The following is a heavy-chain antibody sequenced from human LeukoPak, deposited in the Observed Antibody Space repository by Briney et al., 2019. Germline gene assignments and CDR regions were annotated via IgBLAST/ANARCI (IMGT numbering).Heavy chain of an antibody. Sequence: SGPTLVNPTQTLTLTCTFSGFSLSTTGVGVSWIRQPPGKGLEWIGSIYYSGSTYYNPSLKSRVTISVDTSKNQFSLKLSSVTAADTAVYYCAGNDYSNYWGQGTLVTVSS. CDR3: AGNDYSNY. V-gene: IGHV4-39*07. J-gene: IGHJ4*02. D-gene: IGHD4-11*01. CDR2: IYYSGST. CDR1: GFSLSTTGVG.